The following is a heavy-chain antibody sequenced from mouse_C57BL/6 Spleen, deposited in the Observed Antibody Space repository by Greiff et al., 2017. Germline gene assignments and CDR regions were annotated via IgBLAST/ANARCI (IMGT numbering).Heavy chain of an antibody. Sequence: QVQLQQSGPELVKPGASVKISCKASGYAFSSSWMNWVQQRPGKGLEWIGRIYPGDGDTNYNGKFKGKATLTADKSSSTAYMQLSSLTSEDAAVYCCARPSFITTVVAKGYFDVWGTGTTVTVSS. CDR3: ARPSFITTVVAKGYFDV. CDR2: IYPGDGDT. CDR1: GYAFSSSW. V-gene: IGHV1-82*01. D-gene: IGHD1-1*01. J-gene: IGHJ1*03.